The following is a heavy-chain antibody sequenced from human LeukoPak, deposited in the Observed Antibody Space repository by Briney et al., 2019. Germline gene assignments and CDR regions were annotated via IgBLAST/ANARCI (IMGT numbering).Heavy chain of an antibody. CDR1: GFTFSSYA. V-gene: IGHV3-23*01. CDR3: ARRDFDY. Sequence: GGSPRLSCAASGFTFSSYAMSWVRQAPGKGLEWVSAISGSGGGTLYADSGKGRLTIPRDNSKNTLYLQMNSLRAEDTAVYYCARRDFDYWGQGTLVTVSS. J-gene: IGHJ4*02. CDR2: ISGSGGGT.